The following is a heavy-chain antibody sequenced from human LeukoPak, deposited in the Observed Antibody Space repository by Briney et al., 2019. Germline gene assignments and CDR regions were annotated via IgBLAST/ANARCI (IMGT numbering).Heavy chain of an antibody. D-gene: IGHD1-26*01. V-gene: IGHV3-48*02. Sequence: GGSLRLSCAASGFTFSAYSMNWVRQAPGKGLEWVSYISSSSSTIYYADSVKGRFTISRDNAKNSLYLQMNSLRDEDTAVYYCARRSGSYLANWFDPWGQGTLVTVSS. CDR1: GFTFSAYS. CDR3: ARRSGSYLANWFDP. J-gene: IGHJ5*02. CDR2: ISSSSSTI.